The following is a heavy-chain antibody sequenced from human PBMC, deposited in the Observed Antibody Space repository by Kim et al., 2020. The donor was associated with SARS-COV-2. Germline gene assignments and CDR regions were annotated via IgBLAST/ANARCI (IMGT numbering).Heavy chain of an antibody. CDR3: ARGRLVLLWFGEFHAVDP. J-gene: IGHJ5*02. D-gene: IGHD3-10*01. Sequence: KSRVTISVDTSKNQFSLKLSSVTAADTAVYYCARGRLVLLWFGEFHAVDPWGQGTLVTVSS. V-gene: IGHV4-34*01.